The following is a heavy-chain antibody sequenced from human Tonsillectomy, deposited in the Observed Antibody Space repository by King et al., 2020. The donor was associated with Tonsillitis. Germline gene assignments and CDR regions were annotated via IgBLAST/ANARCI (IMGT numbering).Heavy chain of an antibody. CDR3: ARVRREGYSSAFDI. D-gene: IGHD3-22*01. Sequence: QVQLVESGAEVTKPGASLKVSCKASGYTFATYHIHWVRQAPGQGLEWMGALNPTGGDTTYARKFQGRVTMTSDTSTATVSMDLRSLRPEDTAIYYCARVRREGYSSAFDIWGQGTMVTVSS. J-gene: IGHJ3*02. V-gene: IGHV1-46*01. CDR1: GYTFATYH. CDR2: LNPTGGDT.